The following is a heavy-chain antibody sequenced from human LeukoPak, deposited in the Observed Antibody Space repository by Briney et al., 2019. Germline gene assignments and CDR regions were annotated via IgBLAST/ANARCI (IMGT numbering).Heavy chain of an antibody. CDR2: IYYSGST. D-gene: IGHD3-10*01. CDR3: ARLRAPAFDI. V-gene: IGHV4-59*01. Sequence: SETLSLTCTVSGGSISSYYWSWIRQPPGRGLEWIGYIYYSGSTNYNPSLKSRVTISVDTSKNQFSLKLSSVTAADTAVYYCARLRAPAFDIWGQGTMVTVSS. J-gene: IGHJ3*02. CDR1: GGSISSYY.